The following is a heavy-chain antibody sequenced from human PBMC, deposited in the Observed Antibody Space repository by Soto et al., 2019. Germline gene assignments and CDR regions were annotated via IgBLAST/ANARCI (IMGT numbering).Heavy chain of an antibody. D-gene: IGHD3-10*02. Sequence: QITLKESGPTLVKPTQTLTLTCTFSGLSLSTSGEAVGWIRQPPGKALQWLALIYWDDDKRYNPTLKTSLTNTKDTSKNQVVLTLTNMDPVDTATYYGAHYVSTSPAGWFDPWGQGILVTVSS. CDR2: IYWDDDK. V-gene: IGHV2-5*02. CDR3: AHYVSTSPAGWFDP. CDR1: GLSLSTSGEA. J-gene: IGHJ5*02.